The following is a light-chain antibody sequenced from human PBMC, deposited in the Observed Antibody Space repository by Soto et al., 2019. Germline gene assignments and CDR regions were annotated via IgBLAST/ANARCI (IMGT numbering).Light chain of an antibody. J-gene: IGLJ1*01. CDR1: SSDVGGYNY. CDR3: SSYTSSSTIVSFV. V-gene: IGLV2-14*01. Sequence: QSVLTQPSSVSGAPGQSITISCTGTSSDVGGYNYVSWYQQHPGKAPKLMIYEVSNRPSGVSNRFSGSKSGNTASLTISGLKAQDEADYYCSSYTSSSTIVSFVFGTGTKVTVL. CDR2: EVS.